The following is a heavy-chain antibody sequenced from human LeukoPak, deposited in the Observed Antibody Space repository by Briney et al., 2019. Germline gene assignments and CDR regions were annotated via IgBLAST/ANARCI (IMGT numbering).Heavy chain of an antibody. J-gene: IGHJ4*02. V-gene: IGHV4-59*01. Sequence: SETLSLTCAVYGGSFSGYYWSWIRQPPGKGLEWIGYIYYSGSTNYNPSLKSRVTISVDTSKNQFSLKLSSVTAADTAVYYCARAVGYSSSWEIDYWGQGTLVTVSS. CDR2: IYYSGST. D-gene: IGHD6-13*01. CDR1: GGSFSGYY. CDR3: ARAVGYSSSWEIDY.